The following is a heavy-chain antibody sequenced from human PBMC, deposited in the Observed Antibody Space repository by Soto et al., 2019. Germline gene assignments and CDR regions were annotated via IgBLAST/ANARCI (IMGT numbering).Heavy chain of an antibody. J-gene: IGHJ6*02. D-gene: IGHD2-21*02. CDR3: ARDRAYCGGDCYLWGMDV. Sequence: SLKVSCKASGYTFTSYYMHWVRQAPGQGLEWMGIINPSGGSTSYAQKFQGRVTMTRDTSTSTVYMELSSLRSEDTAVYYCARDRAYCGGDCYLWGMDVWGQGTTVTASS. CDR2: INPSGGST. V-gene: IGHV1-46*01. CDR1: GYTFTSYY.